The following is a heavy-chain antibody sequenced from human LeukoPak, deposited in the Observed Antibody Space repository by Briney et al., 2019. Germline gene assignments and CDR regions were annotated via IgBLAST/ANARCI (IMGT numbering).Heavy chain of an antibody. J-gene: IGHJ4*02. D-gene: IGHD4-11*01. CDR1: GFSFSNFA. V-gene: IGHV3-23*01. CDR3: AKTTRPLGALDY. CDR2: ISDSDSRT. Sequence: PGGSLRLSCAASGFSFSNFAFNWVRQAPGKGLDWVSGISDSDSRTVYADSVKGRFTISRDNSKNTLYLQTDSLRGDDTAVYYCAKTTRPLGALDYWGQGTLVTVSS.